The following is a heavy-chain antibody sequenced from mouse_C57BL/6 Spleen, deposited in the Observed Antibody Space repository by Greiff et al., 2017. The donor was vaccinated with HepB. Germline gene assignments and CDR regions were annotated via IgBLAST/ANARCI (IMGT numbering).Heavy chain of an antibody. J-gene: IGHJ3*01. CDR2: IYPRSGNT. CDR1: GYTFTSYG. V-gene: IGHV1-81*01. CDR3: ARRGEAYGYDGAWFAY. D-gene: IGHD2-2*01. Sequence: QVQLKESGAELARPGASVKLSCKASGYTFTSYGISWVKQRTGQGLEWIGEIYPRSGNTYYNEKFKGKATLTADKSSSTAYMELRSLTAEDSAVFFCARRGEAYGYDGAWFAYWGQGTLVTVSA.